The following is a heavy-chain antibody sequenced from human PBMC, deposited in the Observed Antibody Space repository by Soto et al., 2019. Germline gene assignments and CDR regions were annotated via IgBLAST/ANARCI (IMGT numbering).Heavy chain of an antibody. CDR1: GGSISSGGYY. J-gene: IGHJ6*02. D-gene: IGHD2-15*01. CDR2: IYYSGST. Sequence: SETLSLTCTVSGGSISSGGYYWSWIRQHPGKGLEWIGYIYYSGSTYYNPSLKSRVTISVDTSKNQFSLKLSSVTAADTAVYYCARFCSGGSCYGKYYYYGMDVWGQGTTVTVSS. CDR3: ARFCSGGSCYGKYYYYGMDV. V-gene: IGHV4-31*03.